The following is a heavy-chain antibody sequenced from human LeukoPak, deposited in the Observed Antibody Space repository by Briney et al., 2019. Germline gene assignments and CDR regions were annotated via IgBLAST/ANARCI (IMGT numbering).Heavy chain of an antibody. Sequence: ASVKVSCKASGYTFTSYDMNWVRQATGQGLEWMGWMNPSSGDTGYAQKFQGRVTMTRNTSISTAYMELSSLRSEDTAVYYCARDPSAGYCSGGSCLRDYWGQGTLVTVSS. CDR3: ARDPSAGYCSGGSCLRDY. CDR1: GYTFTSYD. CDR2: MNPSSGDT. D-gene: IGHD2-15*01. V-gene: IGHV1-8*01. J-gene: IGHJ4*02.